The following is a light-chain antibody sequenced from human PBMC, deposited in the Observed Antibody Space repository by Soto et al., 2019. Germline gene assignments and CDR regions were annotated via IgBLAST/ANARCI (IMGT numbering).Light chain of an antibody. J-gene: IGLJ2*01. CDR1: SSDVVGYNY. CDR3: CSYAGSYTGV. V-gene: IGLV2-11*01. Sequence: QSVLTQPRSVSGSPGQSVTISCTGTSSDVVGYNYVSWYQQHPGKAPRLMIYDVSKRPSGVPDRFSGSKSGNTASLTISGLQAEDEADYYCCSYAGSYTGVFGGGTKLTVL. CDR2: DVS.